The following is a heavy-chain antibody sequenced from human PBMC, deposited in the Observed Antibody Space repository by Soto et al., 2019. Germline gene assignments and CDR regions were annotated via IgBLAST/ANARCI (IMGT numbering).Heavy chain of an antibody. CDR3: ARTLEG. CDR1: GGTFSSYA. J-gene: IGHJ4*02. CDR2: IIPIFGTA. V-gene: IGHV1-69*12. Sequence: QVQLVQSGAEVKKPGSSVKVSCKASGGTFSSYAISWVRQAPGQGLEWMGGIIPIFGTANYAQKFQGRVTITADESPSTASMERGGLRSEATAGFYCARTLEGWGQGPLVTVAS.